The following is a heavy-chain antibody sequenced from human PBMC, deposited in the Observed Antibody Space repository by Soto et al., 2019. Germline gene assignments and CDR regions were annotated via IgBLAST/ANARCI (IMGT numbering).Heavy chain of an antibody. CDR1: GFTFSSYG. D-gene: IGHD1-26*01. J-gene: IGHJ6*02. CDR3: ARDRGKNSVVGATAGSGYYYYYGMDV. Sequence: GGSLRLSCAASGFTFSSYGMHWVRQAPGKGLEWVAVIWYDGSNKYYADSVKGRFTISRDNSKNTLYLQMNSLRAEDTAVYYCARDRGKNSVVGATAGSGYYYYYGMDVWGQGTTVTVSS. V-gene: IGHV3-33*01. CDR2: IWYDGSNK.